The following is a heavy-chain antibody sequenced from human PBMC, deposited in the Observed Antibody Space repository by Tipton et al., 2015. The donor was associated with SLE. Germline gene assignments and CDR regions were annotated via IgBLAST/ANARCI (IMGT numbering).Heavy chain of an antibody. CDR2: INHSGST. CDR1: GGSFSGYY. V-gene: IGHV4-34*01. J-gene: IGHJ3*02. Sequence: TLSLTCAVYGGSFSGYYWSWIRQPPGKGLEWIGEINHSGSTNYNPSLKSRVTISVDTPKNQFSLKLSSVTAADTAVYYCARDVPSLLTGDRWDAFDIWGHGTMVTVSS. CDR3: ARDVPSLLTGDRWDAFDI. D-gene: IGHD7-27*01.